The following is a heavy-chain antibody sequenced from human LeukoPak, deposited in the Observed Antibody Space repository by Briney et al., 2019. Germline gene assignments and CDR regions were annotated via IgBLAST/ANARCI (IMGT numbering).Heavy chain of an antibody. Sequence: GGSLRLSCAVSGFTFNNAWMSWVRQAPGKGLEWVSVIYSGGSTYYADSVKGRFTISRDNSKNTLYLQMNSLRAEDTAVYYCARDRSAAEDWYFDLWGRGTLVTVSS. D-gene: IGHD2-2*01. CDR2: IYSGGST. CDR1: GFTFNNAW. J-gene: IGHJ2*01. CDR3: ARDRSAAEDWYFDL. V-gene: IGHV3-53*01.